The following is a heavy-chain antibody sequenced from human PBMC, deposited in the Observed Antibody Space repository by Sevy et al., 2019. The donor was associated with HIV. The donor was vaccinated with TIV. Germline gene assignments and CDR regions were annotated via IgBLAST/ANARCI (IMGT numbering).Heavy chain of an antibody. J-gene: IGHJ4*02. CDR1: GFTFRSYT. V-gene: IGHV3-23*01. D-gene: IGHD3-22*01. CDR2: ITGSGDKI. CDR3: AKGPDYYASSGTPLDY. Sequence: GGSLRLSCVVSGFTFRSYTMTWVRQAPGKGLEWVSTITGSGDKIYYADCVKGRFTIPRDNSRNTLYLQMSSLRAADTAVYYCAKGPDYYASSGTPLDYWGQGTLVTVSS.